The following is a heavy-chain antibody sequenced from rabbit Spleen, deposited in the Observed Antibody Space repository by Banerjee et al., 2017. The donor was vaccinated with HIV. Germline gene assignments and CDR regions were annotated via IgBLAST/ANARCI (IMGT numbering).Heavy chain of an antibody. D-gene: IGHD1-1*01. V-gene: IGHV1S40*01. J-gene: IGHJ3*01. Sequence: QSLEESGGGLVKPGASLTLTCKASGFSFNSSDYMCWVRQAPGKGPEWIACIYSGSNGSTYYASWAKGRFTISKTSSTTVTLQMTSLTAADTATYFCARGLGTNYWGQGTLVTVS. CDR1: GFSFNSSDY. CDR3: ARGLGTNY. CDR2: IYSGSNGST.